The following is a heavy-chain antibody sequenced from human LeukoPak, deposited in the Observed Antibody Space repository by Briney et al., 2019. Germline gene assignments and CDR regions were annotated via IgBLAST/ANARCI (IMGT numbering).Heavy chain of an antibody. CDR2: IYYSGST. V-gene: IGHV4-59*01. Sequence: SETLSLTCTVSGGSISSYHWSWIRQPPGKGLEWIGYIYYSGSTNYNPSLKSRVTISVDTSNNQFSLKLSSVTAADTAVYYCARLEYCSGGSCYPYYFDYWGQGTLVTVSS. CDR3: ARLEYCSGGSCYPYYFDY. J-gene: IGHJ4*02. CDR1: GGSISSYH. D-gene: IGHD2-15*01.